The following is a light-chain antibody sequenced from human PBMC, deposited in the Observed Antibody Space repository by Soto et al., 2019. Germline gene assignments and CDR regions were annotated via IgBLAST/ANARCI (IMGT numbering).Light chain of an antibody. CDR1: SSNFGSNY. V-gene: IGLV1-47*01. CDR2: RNN. Sequence: QSVLTQPPSASGTPGQRVTISCSGSSSNFGSNYVYWYQQLPGTAPKLLIYRNNHRPSGVPDRFSGSKSGTSASLAISGLRSDDEADYYCAAWDDSLRVFGGGTKVTVL. J-gene: IGLJ3*02. CDR3: AAWDDSLRV.